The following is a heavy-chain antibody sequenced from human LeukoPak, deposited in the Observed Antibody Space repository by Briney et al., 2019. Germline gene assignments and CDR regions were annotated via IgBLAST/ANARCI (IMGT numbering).Heavy chain of an antibody. CDR2: ISSSGSTI. V-gene: IGHV3-11*04. Sequence: PGGSLRLSCAASGFTFSDYYMSWIRQAPGKGLEWVSYISSSGSTIYYADSVKGRFTISRDNAKNSLYLQMNSLRAEDTAVYYCAKEGNYDILTGYYSDYWGQGTLVAVSS. CDR3: AKEGNYDILTGYYSDY. D-gene: IGHD3-9*01. CDR1: GFTFSDYY. J-gene: IGHJ4*02.